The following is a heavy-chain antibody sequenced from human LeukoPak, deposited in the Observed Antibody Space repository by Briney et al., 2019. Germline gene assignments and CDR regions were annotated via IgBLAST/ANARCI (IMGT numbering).Heavy chain of an antibody. V-gene: IGHV5-51*01. J-gene: IGHJ4*02. CDR3: ARGSYLTADY. CDR2: IYPGDSDT. CDR1: GYSFTSYW. Sequence: GESLKISCKGSGYSFTSYWIGWVRQMPGKGLGWMGIIYPGDSDTRYSPSFQGHVTMSADKSISTAYLQWSSLKASDTAIYYCARGSYLTADYWGQGTLVTVCS. D-gene: IGHD1-20*01.